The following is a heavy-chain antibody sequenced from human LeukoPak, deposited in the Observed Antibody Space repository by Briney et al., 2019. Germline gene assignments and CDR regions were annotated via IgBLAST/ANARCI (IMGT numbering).Heavy chain of an antibody. V-gene: IGHV4-31*03. J-gene: IGHJ5*02. Sequence: SETLSLTCTASGGSISSGGYYWSWIRQHPGKGLEWIGYIYYSGGTYYNPSLKSRVTISVDTSKNQFSLKLSSVTAADTAVYYCARGKSSSSLNWFDPWGQGTLVTVSS. CDR2: IYYSGGT. CDR1: GGSISSGGYY. D-gene: IGHD6-6*01. CDR3: ARGKSSSSLNWFDP.